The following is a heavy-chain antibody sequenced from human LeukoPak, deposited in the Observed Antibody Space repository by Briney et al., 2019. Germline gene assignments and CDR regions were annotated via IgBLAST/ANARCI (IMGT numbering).Heavy chain of an antibody. CDR3: ARNYYDSSGYYYAIPRYFDY. J-gene: IGHJ4*02. CDR1: GYTFTSYY. Sequence: ASVKVSRKASGYTFTSYYMHWVRQAPGQGLEWMGWISAYNGNTNYAQKLQGRVTMTTDTSTSTAYMELRSLRSDDTAVYYCARNYYDSSGYYYAIPRYFDYWGQGTLVTVSS. V-gene: IGHV1-18*04. D-gene: IGHD3-22*01. CDR2: ISAYNGNT.